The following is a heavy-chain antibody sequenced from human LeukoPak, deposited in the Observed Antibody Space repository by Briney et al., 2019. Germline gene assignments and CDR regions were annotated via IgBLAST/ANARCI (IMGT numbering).Heavy chain of an antibody. J-gene: IGHJ5*02. CDR3: ARDGGSNNYWFDP. CDR1: DGSFSSYY. D-gene: IGHD4-23*01. CDR2: INHSGIT. V-gene: IGHV4-34*01. Sequence: SETLSLTCAVYDGSFSSYYWTWIRQPPGKGLEWIGEINHSGITNYRPSLKSRVTVSLDTSKNQFSLKLTSVTTADTAVYYCARDGGSNNYWFDPWGQGTLVTVSS.